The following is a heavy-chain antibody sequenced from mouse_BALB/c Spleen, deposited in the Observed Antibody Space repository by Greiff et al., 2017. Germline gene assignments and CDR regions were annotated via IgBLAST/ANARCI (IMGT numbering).Heavy chain of an antibody. J-gene: IGHJ4*01. D-gene: IGHD2-1*01. CDR1: GFTFSSYT. CDR3: ARHEGNGYAMDY. Sequence: EVMLVESGGGLVQPGGSLKLSCAASGFTFSSYTMSWVRQTPEKRLEWVAYISNGGGSTYYPDTVKGRFTISRDNAKNTLYLQMSSLKSEDTAMYYCARHEGNGYAMDYWGQGTSVTVSS. V-gene: IGHV5-12-2*01. CDR2: ISNGGGST.